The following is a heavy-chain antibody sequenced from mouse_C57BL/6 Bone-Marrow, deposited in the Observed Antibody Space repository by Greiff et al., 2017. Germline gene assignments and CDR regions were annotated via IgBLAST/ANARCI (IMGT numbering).Heavy chain of an antibody. CDR3: AGGKPWYFAV. D-gene: IGHD2-1*01. CDR2: IFPGSGST. J-gene: IGHJ1*03. V-gene: IGHV1-56*01. CDR1: GYTFTSHW. Sequence: VQLQQSGPELVRPGASVKISCKASGYTFTSHWMQWVRQRPGQGLEWIGEIFPGSGSTYYNEKFKGKATLPVDTSSSPAYMPLSSRRSEDAAVYVYAGGKPWYFAVWGTGTTVTVSS.